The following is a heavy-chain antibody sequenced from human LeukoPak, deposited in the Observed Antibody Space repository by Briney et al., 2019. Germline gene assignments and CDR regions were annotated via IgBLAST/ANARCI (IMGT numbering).Heavy chain of an antibody. V-gene: IGHV3-7*03. J-gene: IGHJ4*02. CDR2: IKQDGSEK. D-gene: IGHD5-12*01. CDR1: GFTFSSYW. CDR3: TRSDSGYSGYDYP. Sequence: GGSLRLSCAASGFTFSSYWMSWVRQAPGKGLEWVANIKQDGSEKYYVDSVKGRFTISRDNAKNSLYLQMNSLKTEDTAVYYCTRSDSGYSGYDYPGGQGTLVTVSS.